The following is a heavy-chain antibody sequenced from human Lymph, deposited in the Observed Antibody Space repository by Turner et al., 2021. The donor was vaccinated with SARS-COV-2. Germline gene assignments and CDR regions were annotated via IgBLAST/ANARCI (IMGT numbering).Heavy chain of an antibody. V-gene: IGHV4-59*08. CDR1: GCSISSYY. J-gene: IGHJ6*02. D-gene: IGHD6-19*01. CDR2: SHYRGST. CDR3: ARHGFSGWYGGGMDV. Sequence: QVQLQESGPGLVRPSETLSLTGTVSGCSISSYYWSWLRQPPGKGLEWIGYSHYRGSTNYNLSLKSRVTISVDTSKNQFSPKLSSVTAADTAVYYCARHGFSGWYGGGMDVWGQGTTVTVSS.